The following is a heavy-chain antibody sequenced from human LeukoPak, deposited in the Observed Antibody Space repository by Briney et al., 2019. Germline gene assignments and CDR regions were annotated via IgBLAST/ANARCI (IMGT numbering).Heavy chain of an antibody. CDR3: AKDGPFMMGVGVDY. D-gene: IGHD3-22*01. CDR2: ISGSGGNT. CDR1: GFTFSSYA. V-gene: IGHV3-23*01. Sequence: LGGSLRLSCAASGFTFSSYAMSWVRQAPGKGLEWVSAISGSGGNTYYADSVRGRFTISRDNSKNTLYLQTNSLRAEDTAVYYCAKDGPFMMGVGVDYWGQGTLVTVSS. J-gene: IGHJ4*02.